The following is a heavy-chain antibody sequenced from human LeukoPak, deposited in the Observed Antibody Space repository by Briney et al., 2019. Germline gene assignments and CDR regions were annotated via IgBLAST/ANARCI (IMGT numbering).Heavy chain of an antibody. J-gene: IGHJ4*02. CDR1: RFTLSSYW. D-gene: IGHD6-19*01. Sequence: GGSLRLTCAASRFTLSSYWMSWVRQAPGKGLEWVANIKQDGSETYYVDSVKGRFTISRDNAKNSLSLQMNSLRAEDTAVYYCARQRGSGCLDYWGQGTLVTVSS. CDR3: ARQRGSGCLDY. CDR2: IKQDGSET. V-gene: IGHV3-7*01.